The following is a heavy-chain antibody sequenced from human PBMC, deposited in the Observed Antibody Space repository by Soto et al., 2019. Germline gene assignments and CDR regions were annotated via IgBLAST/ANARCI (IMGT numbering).Heavy chain of an antibody. CDR3: ARSRGPGNYPRDFQP. CDR2: IYYSGST. J-gene: IGHJ1*01. CDR1: GGSISSGGYY. D-gene: IGHD1-7*01. Sequence: QVQLQESGPGLVKPSQTLSLTCTASGGSISSGGYYWSWMRQHPGKGLEWIGYIYYSGSTYYNPSLKSRVTISVDTSNNQFSLKLSSVTAADTAVYYCARSRGPGNYPRDFQPWCQGTMVTVSS. V-gene: IGHV4-31*03.